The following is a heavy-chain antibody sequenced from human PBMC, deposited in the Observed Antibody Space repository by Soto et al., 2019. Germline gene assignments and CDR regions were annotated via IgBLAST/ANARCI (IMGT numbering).Heavy chain of an antibody. V-gene: IGHV1-8*01. CDR1: GYMFSTYD. CDR3: ARDHRYNWNDEGWFDT. Sequence: QVQLVQSGAEVKKPGASVKVSCKASGYMFSTYDINWVRQAPGQGLEWMGWLNPNSGNTGYAQKFQGRVTMTRNTSINTAYMELRSLGSDDTAVYYCARDHRYNWNDEGWFDTWGQGTLVTVSS. CDR2: LNPNSGNT. D-gene: IGHD1-20*01. J-gene: IGHJ5*02.